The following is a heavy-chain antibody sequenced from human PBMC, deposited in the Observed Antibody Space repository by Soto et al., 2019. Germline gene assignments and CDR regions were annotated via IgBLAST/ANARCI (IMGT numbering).Heavy chain of an antibody. V-gene: IGHV2-5*02. Sequence: QITLKESGPTLVEPTQTLTLTCTFSGFSLSTSGVGVGWIRQPPGKALEWLVLIYGVDDKRYSPSLKTRLTVTKDPSKNQVVLTLSNMDPVDTATYYCVHGIPGTWYFGYWGQGTLVTVSS. CDR2: IYGVDDK. J-gene: IGHJ4*02. CDR1: GFSLSTSGVG. CDR3: VHGIPGTWYFGY. D-gene: IGHD3-9*01.